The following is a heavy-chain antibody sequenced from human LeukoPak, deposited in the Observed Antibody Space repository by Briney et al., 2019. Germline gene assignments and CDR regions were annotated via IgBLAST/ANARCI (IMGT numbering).Heavy chain of an antibody. Sequence: SVKVSCKASGGTFSSYAISWVRQAPGQGLERMGGIIPIFGTANYAQKFQGGVTITTDESTSTAYMELSSLRSEDTAVYYCARAPYYYDSSGYSDYWGQGTLVTVSS. CDR3: ARAPYYYDSSGYSDY. CDR2: IIPIFGTA. V-gene: IGHV1-69*05. J-gene: IGHJ4*02. D-gene: IGHD3-22*01. CDR1: GGTFSSYA.